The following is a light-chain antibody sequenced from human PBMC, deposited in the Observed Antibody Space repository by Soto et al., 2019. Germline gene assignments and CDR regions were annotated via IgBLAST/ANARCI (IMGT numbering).Light chain of an antibody. V-gene: IGLV2-14*03. CDR1: SSDVAAYNF. J-gene: IGLJ1*01. Sequence: QSVLTQPASVSGSPGQSITISCTGTSSDVAAYNFVSWYQQHPGEVPKLMIYEVIKRPSGISDRFSGSKSGNTASLTISGLQAEDEADYYCAAWDDSLNGVYVFGPGTKVTVL. CDR2: EVI. CDR3: AAWDDSLNGVYV.